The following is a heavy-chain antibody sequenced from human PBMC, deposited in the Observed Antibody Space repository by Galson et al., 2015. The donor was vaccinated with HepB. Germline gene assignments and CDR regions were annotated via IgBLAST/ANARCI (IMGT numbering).Heavy chain of an antibody. J-gene: IGHJ5*02. Sequence: QSGAEVKKPGESLKISCKGSGYRFTSYGIGWVRQMPGKGLEWLGPIYPNDSIGNSPSFQGQVTISADKSITTAYLQWSSLRASDTASYYCARFHRDDFWSAFYSHWFDPWGQGTLVTVSS. CDR3: ARFHRDDFWSAFYSHWFDP. D-gene: IGHD3-3*01. CDR1: GYRFTSYG. V-gene: IGHV5-51*01. CDR2: IYPNDSI.